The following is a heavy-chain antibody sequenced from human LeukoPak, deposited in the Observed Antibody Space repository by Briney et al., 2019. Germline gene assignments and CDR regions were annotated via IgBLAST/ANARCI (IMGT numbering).Heavy chain of an antibody. CDR2: ITDSGSDT. J-gene: IGHJ4*02. Sequence: GGSLRLSCAGSGFTFSSYAMIWVRQAPGKGLEWISAITDSGSDTFHADSVKGRFTISRDNSKNTLYLQMDSLRADDSAVYYCAKGSANARPYYFDYWGQGVLVTVPS. CDR1: GFTFSSYA. CDR3: AKGSANARPYYFDY. D-gene: IGHD2-15*01. V-gene: IGHV3-23*01.